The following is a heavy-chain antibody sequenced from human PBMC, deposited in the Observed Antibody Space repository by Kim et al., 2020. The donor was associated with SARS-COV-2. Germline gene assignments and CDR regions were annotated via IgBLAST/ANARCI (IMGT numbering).Heavy chain of an antibody. D-gene: IGHD4-4*01. Sequence: KPPPKRRITISVDTSQNQFSLKLSSVTAADTAVYYCARGRAVTTPMFDYWGQGTLVTVSS. V-gene: IGHV4-59*09. J-gene: IGHJ4*02. CDR3: ARGRAVTTPMFDY.